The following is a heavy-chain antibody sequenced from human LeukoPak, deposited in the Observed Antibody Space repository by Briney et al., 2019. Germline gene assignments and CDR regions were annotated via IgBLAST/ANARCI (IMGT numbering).Heavy chain of an antibody. CDR3: ARDYDYGYYPGY. J-gene: IGHJ4*01. V-gene: IGHV3-48*03. CDR2: ISSGGSTI. CDR1: GFPYSSYE. D-gene: IGHD4-17*01. Sequence: PGGSLSLSCAASGFPYSSYEVNWVRQAPGKGLEWVSYISSGGSTIYYADSVKGRFTISRDNAKNSLYLQMNSLRAEDTALYYCARDYDYGYYPGYWGQGTTVTVSS.